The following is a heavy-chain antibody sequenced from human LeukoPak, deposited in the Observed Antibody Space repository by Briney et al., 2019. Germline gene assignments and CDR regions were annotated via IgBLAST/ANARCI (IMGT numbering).Heavy chain of an antibody. V-gene: IGHV4-59*01. CDR3: ARDFEASGGYSYGYSPYMDV. CDR2: IYYSGST. J-gene: IGHJ6*03. D-gene: IGHD5-18*01. CDR1: GGSISSYY. Sequence: PSETLSLTCTVSGGSISSYYWSWIRQPPGKGLEWIGYIYYSGSTNYNPSLKSRVTISVDTSKNQFSLKLSSVTAADTAVYYCARDFEASGGYSYGYSPYMDVWGKGTTVTVPS.